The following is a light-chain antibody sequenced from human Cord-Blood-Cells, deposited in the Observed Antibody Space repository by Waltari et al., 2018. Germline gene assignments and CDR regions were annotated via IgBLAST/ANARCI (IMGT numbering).Light chain of an antibody. CDR3: SSYTSSSTPVV. J-gene: IGLJ2*01. V-gene: IGLV2-14*01. CDR1: SSDAGGYNY. CDR2: DVS. Sequence: QSALTQPASVSGSPGQSITISCTGTSSDAGGYNYVSWYQQHPGKPPKLMIYDVSKRPSGVSNRFSGSKSGNTASLTISGLQAEDEADYYCSSYTSSSTPVVFGGGTKLTVL.